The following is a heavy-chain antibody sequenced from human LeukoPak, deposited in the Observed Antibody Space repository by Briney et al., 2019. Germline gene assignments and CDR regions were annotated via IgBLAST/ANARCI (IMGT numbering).Heavy chain of an antibody. Sequence: SETLSLTCAVYGGSFSGYYWSWIRQPPGKGLEWIGEINHSGSTNYNPSLKSRATISVDKSKNQFSLKLSSVTAADTAVYYCARDPSDEVAGTVGFDYWGQGTLVTVSS. CDR3: ARDPSDEVAGTVGFDY. CDR1: GGSFSGYY. CDR2: INHSGST. V-gene: IGHV4-34*01. D-gene: IGHD6-19*01. J-gene: IGHJ4*02.